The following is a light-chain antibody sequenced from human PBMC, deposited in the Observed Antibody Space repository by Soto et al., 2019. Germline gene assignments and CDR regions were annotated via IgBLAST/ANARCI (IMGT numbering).Light chain of an antibody. CDR1: QSITTH. Sequence: DIQMTQSPSSLSASVGDRVTITCRASQSITTHLNWYQQKPGRAPKLLIYAASTLQSGVPSRFSGSGSGKDFTCTISSQKPEEIATHYCQQPYTPPSSVAGGTKVDIK. J-gene: IGKJ4*01. CDR3: QQPYTPPSS. V-gene: IGKV1-39*01. CDR2: AAS.